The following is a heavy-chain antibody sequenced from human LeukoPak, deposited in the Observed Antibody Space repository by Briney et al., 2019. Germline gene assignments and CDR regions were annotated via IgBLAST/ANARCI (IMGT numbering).Heavy chain of an antibody. Sequence: GGSLRLSCVASGFTFSDYYMSWIRQAPGKGLEWVSSITSSSTYIYYADSVKGRFTISRDNAKNPLYLQVNSLRAEDTAVYYCAKQDGEYSSSWYRGYMDVWGKGTTVTISS. V-gene: IGHV3-11*06. CDR1: GFTFSDYY. CDR2: ITSSSTYI. D-gene: IGHD6-13*01. CDR3: AKQDGEYSSSWYRGYMDV. J-gene: IGHJ6*03.